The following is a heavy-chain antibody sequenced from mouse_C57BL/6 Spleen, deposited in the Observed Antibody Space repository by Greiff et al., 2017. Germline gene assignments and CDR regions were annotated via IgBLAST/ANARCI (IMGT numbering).Heavy chain of an antibody. J-gene: IGHJ3*01. V-gene: IGHV14-4*01. CDR1: GFNIKDDY. D-gene: IGHD1-1*01. CDR3: TTGYGSSCGFAY. Sequence: EVQLQQSGAELVRPGASVKLSCTASGFNIKDDYMHWVKQRPEQGLEWIGWIDPENGDTEYASKFQGKATITADTSSNTAYLQLSSLTSEDTAVYYCTTGYGSSCGFAYWGQGTLVTVSA. CDR2: IDPENGDT.